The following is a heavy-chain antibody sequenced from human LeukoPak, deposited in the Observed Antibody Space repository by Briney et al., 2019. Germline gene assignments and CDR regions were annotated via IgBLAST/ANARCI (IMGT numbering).Heavy chain of an antibody. J-gene: IGHJ4*02. V-gene: IGHV3-23*01. CDR2: ISGSGDST. Sequence: GGSLRLSCAASGYTFSNYVMSWVRQAPGKGLEWVSGISGSGDSTYYADSVKGRFTISRDNSKNTLYLQMNSLRAEDTAVYYCAAFIVVVTASFDCWGQGALVTVSS. CDR1: GYTFSNYV. D-gene: IGHD2-21*02. CDR3: AAFIVVVTASFDC.